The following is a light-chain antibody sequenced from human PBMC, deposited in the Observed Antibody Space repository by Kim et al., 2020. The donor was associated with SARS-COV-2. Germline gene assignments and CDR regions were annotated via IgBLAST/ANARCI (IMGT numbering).Light chain of an antibody. Sequence: QSITIACTGTSRDVGGYNYVSCYQQHPGKAPKLMIYDVSNRPSGVSNRFSGSKSGNTASLTISGLQAEDEADYYCSSYTSSSPHVVFGGGTKVTVL. J-gene: IGLJ2*01. CDR2: DVS. CDR1: SRDVGGYNY. V-gene: IGLV2-14*03. CDR3: SSYTSSSPHVV.